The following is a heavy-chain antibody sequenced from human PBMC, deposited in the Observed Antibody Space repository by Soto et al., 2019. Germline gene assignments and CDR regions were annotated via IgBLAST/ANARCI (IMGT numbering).Heavy chain of an antibody. V-gene: IGHV4-4*02. Sequence: TETLSLTCAVSGGSFTSNNWWTWVRQPPGQGLEWIGEIYRTGSTNYNPSLKSRVTISLDKSENQFSLKVTSQTAADTAVYYCASRDPGTSVDYWGQGTLVTASS. CDR3: ASRDPGTSVDY. CDR2: IYRTGST. CDR1: GGSFTSNNW. D-gene: IGHD1-7*01. J-gene: IGHJ4*02.